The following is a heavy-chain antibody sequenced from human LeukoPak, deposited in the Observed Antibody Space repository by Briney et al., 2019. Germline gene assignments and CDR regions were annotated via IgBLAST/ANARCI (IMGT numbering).Heavy chain of an antibody. Sequence: SETLSLTCTVSGGSISSYYWSWIRQPPGKGLEWIGYIYYSGSTNYNPSLKSRVTISVDTSKNQFSLKLSSVTAADTAVYYCARVVGYCSSTSRYYYGMDVWGQGTTVTVSS. V-gene: IGHV4-59*01. CDR3: ARVVGYCSSTSRYYYGMDV. J-gene: IGHJ6*02. D-gene: IGHD2-2*01. CDR1: GGSISSYY. CDR2: IYYSGST.